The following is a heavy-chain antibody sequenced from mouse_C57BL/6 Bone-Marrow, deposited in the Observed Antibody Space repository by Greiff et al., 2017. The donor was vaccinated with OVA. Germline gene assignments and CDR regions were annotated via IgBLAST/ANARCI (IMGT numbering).Heavy chain of an antibody. J-gene: IGHJ2*01. Sequence: EVQLQQSGAELVRPGASVKLSCTASGFNIKDDYMHWVKQRPEQGLEWIGWLDPENGDTEYASKFQGKATITADTSSNTAYLQLSSLTSEDTAVYYCTTFYGSDYFDYWGQGTTLTVSS. V-gene: IGHV14-4*01. CDR3: TTFYGSDYFDY. D-gene: IGHD1-1*01. CDR1: GFNIKDDY. CDR2: LDPENGDT.